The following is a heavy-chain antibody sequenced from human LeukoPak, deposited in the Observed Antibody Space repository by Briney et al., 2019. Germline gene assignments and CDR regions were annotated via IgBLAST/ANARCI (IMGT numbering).Heavy chain of an antibody. CDR2: IYYSGST. Sequence: SQTLSLTCTVSGGSISSGGYYWNWIRQHPGKGLEWIFYIYYSGSTYYNPSLKSRVTISLDTAKNWFSLKLTSVTAAGTAVYYCAIANVGDSDFGNQFDIWGQGTLVTV. J-gene: IGHJ3*02. CDR1: GGSISSGGYY. V-gene: IGHV4-31*03. D-gene: IGHD1-14*01. CDR3: AIANVGDSDFGNQFDI.